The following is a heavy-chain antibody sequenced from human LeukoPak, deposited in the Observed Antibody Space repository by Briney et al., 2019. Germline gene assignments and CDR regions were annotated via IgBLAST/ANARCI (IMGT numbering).Heavy chain of an antibody. D-gene: IGHD6-19*01. CDR3: AIAVAGPTVLCGAFGI. J-gene: IGHJ3*02. CDR2: ISAYNGNT. Sequence: ASVKVSCKASGYTFTSYGISWVRQAPGQGLEWMGWISAYNGNTNYAQKLQGRVTMTTDTSTSTAYMELRSLRSDDTAVYYCAIAVAGPTVLCGAFGIWGQGTMVTVSS. CDR1: GYTFTSYG. V-gene: IGHV1-18*01.